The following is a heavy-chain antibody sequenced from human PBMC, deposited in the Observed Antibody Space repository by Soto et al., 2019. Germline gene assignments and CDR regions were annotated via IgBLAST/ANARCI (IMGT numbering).Heavy chain of an antibody. V-gene: IGHV4-59*01. CDR1: NGYIGGYP. Sequence: SETLSLTSILSNGYIGGYPWTWIRQPPGKGLEWIGYVYYSGSTDYNPSLKSRVTISVDTSKNQFSLRLTSVTAADTAVYYCARERPEKYFDSWGQGTLVTVSS. CDR2: VYYSGST. J-gene: IGHJ4*02. CDR3: ARERPEKYFDS.